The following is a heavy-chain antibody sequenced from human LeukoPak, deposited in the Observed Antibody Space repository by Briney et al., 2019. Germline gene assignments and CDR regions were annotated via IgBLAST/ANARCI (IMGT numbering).Heavy chain of an antibody. CDR1: GXTVSRNY. D-gene: IGHD6-19*01. V-gene: IGHV3-66*01. J-gene: IGHJ4*02. Sequence: GGSLRLSCAASGXTVSRNYVSWVRQAPGKGLEWVSVIYSGGSTYYADSVKGRFTISRDNSKNTLYLQMNSLRAEDAAVYYCASPYSSGWYSFDYWGQGTLVTVSS. CDR2: IYSGGST. CDR3: ASPYSSGWYSFDY.